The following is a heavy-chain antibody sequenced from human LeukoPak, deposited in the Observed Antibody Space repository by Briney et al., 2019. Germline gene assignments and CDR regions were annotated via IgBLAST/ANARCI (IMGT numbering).Heavy chain of an antibody. CDR3: AKEEGYIYGLLDY. CDR2: IWYDGSNK. Sequence: PGGSLRLSCAASGFTFSSYGMHWVRQAPGKGLEWVAVIWYDGSNKYYADSVKGRFTISRDNSKNMLYLQMNSLRAEDAAVYYCAKEEGYIYGLLDYWGQGILVTVSS. CDR1: GFTFSSYG. V-gene: IGHV3-33*06. D-gene: IGHD5-18*01. J-gene: IGHJ4*02.